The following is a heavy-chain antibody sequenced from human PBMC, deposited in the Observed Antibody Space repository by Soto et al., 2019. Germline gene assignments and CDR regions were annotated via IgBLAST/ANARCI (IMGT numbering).Heavy chain of an antibody. V-gene: IGHV3-30*18. CDR2: ISYDGSNK. CDR3: AKEGSGSYRKNIHFDY. CDR1: GFTFSSYG. J-gene: IGHJ4*02. D-gene: IGHD1-26*01. Sequence: GGSLRLSCAASGFTFSSYGMHWVRQAPGKGLEWVAVISYDGSNKYYADSVKGRFTISRDNSKNTLYLQMNSLRAEDTAVYYCAKEGSGSYRKNIHFDYWGQGTLVTVSS.